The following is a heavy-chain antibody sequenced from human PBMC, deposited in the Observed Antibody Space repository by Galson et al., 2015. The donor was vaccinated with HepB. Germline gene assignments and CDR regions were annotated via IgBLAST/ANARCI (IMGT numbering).Heavy chain of an antibody. J-gene: IGHJ4*02. D-gene: IGHD2-21*01. V-gene: IGHV3-23*01. CDR3: AKDGPPSFIPHFFDS. CDR2: ISGGGGHT. Sequence: SLRLSCAASGFTFTTYTMSWVRQAPGKGLEWVSSISGGGGHTYYADSVEGRFTISRDRSRNTVSLQMNRLRAEDTAVYYCAKDGPPSFIPHFFDSWGQGTLVTVSS. CDR1: GFTFTTYT.